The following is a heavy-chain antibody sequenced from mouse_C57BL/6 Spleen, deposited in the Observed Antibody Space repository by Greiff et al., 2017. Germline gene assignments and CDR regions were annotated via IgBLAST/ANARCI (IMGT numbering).Heavy chain of an antibody. D-gene: IGHD2-4*01. Sequence: DVQLQESGPGLVKPSQSLSLTCSVTGYSITSGYYWNWIRQFPGNKLEWMGYISYDGSNNYNPSLKNRISITRDTSKNQFFLKLNSVTTEDTATYYCARGRYYDYENAMDDWGQGTSVTVSS. CDR2: ISYDGSN. V-gene: IGHV3-6*01. CDR3: ARGRYYDYENAMDD. J-gene: IGHJ4*01. CDR1: GYSITSGYY.